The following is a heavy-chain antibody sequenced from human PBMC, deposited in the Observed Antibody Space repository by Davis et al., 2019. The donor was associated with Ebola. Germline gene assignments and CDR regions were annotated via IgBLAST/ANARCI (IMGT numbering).Heavy chain of an antibody. J-gene: IGHJ6*02. V-gene: IGHV3-7*03. CDR2: IKQDGSEK. Sequence: PGGSLRLSCAASGFTFSSYWMSWVRQAPGKGLEWVANIKQDGSEKYYVDSVKGRFTISRDNSKYSLYLQMNSLRTEDTALYYCAKGHPTAMVSYYYYYGMDAWGQGTTVTVSS. CDR3: AKGHPTAMVSYYYYYGMDA. CDR1: GFTFSSYW. D-gene: IGHD5-18*01.